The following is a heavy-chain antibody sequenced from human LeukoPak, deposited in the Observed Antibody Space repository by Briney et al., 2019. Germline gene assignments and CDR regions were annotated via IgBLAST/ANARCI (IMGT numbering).Heavy chain of an antibody. CDR2: ISGSGGST. J-gene: IGHJ4*02. CDR3: AKGRIAAAGTPTDY. V-gene: IGHV3-23*01. CDR1: GFTFSSYA. D-gene: IGHD6-13*01. Sequence: GGSLRLSCAASGFTFSSYAMNWVRQAPGKGLEWVSFISGSGGSTYYADSVKGRFTISRDNSKNTLYLQMNSLRAEDSAVYYCAKGRIAAAGTPTDYWGQGTLVTVSS.